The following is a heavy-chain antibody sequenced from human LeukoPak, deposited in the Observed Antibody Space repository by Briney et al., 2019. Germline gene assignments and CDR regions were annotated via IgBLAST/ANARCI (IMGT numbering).Heavy chain of an antibody. Sequence: GGSLRLSCAASGFTFSSYSMNWVRQAPGKGLEWVSYISSSSSTIYYADSVKGRFTISRDNAKNSLYLQVNSLRAEDTAVYYCARDRRIYRLGYYYYYMDVWGKGTTVTISS. V-gene: IGHV3-48*01. CDR1: GFTFSSYS. CDR2: ISSSSSTI. CDR3: ARDRRIYRLGYYYYYMDV. D-gene: IGHD1-14*01. J-gene: IGHJ6*03.